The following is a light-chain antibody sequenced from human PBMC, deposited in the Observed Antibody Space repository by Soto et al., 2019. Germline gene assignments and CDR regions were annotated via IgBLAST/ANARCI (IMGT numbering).Light chain of an antibody. CDR3: QQYSSYSPYT. CDR1: QSVSVW. Sequence: DIQRTQSPSTLSASVGDRVTITVRASQSVSVWLAWYQQKPGKAPQLLISQASNLESGFPSRFSGSGSGTEFTLAISSLQPDDFATYYCQQYSSYSPYTFGQGTKVDIK. CDR2: QAS. V-gene: IGKV1-5*03. J-gene: IGKJ2*01.